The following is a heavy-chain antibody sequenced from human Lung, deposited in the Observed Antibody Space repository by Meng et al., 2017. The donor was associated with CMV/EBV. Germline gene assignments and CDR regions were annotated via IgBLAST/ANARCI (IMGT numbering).Heavy chain of an antibody. CDR1: GFTFDDYA. CDR2: ISGNSGSI. J-gene: IGHJ4*02. D-gene: IGHD5-18*01. Sequence: GGSLRLXCAASGFTFDDYAMHWVRQAPGKGLEWVSGISGNSGSIGYADSVKGRFTISRDTAKHSLYLQMNSLGVEDTALCYCAKERGGYSYGGDFDCLGQGXLVTVSS. CDR3: AKERGGYSYGGDFDC. V-gene: IGHV3-9*01.